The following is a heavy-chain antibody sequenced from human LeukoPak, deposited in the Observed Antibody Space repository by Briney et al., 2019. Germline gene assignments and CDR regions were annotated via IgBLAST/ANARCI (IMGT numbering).Heavy chain of an antibody. V-gene: IGHV3-23*01. J-gene: IGHJ4*02. CDR1: GFTFNNYA. D-gene: IGHD1-26*01. CDR3: ARLSGSYYEADY. CDR2: ITSGGGAT. Sequence: GGSLRLSCAASGFTFNNYAMSWVRQAPGKGLEWVSAITSGGGATYYADSVKGRFTISRDNSKNTLYLQMNSLRAEDTAVYYCARLSGSYYEADYWGQGTLVTVSS.